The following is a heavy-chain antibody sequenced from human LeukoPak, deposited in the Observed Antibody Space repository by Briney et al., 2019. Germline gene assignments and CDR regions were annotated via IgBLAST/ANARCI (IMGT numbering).Heavy chain of an antibody. J-gene: IGHJ4*02. CDR2: IYYSGST. CDR1: GGSISSYY. CDR3: ARDDSSGWHEIDY. D-gene: IGHD6-19*01. Sequence: SETLSLTCTVSGGSISSYYWSWIRQPPGKGLEWIGYIYYSGSTNYNPSLKSRVTISVDTSKNQFSLKLSSVTAADTAVYYCARDDSSGWHEIDYWGQGTLVTVSS. V-gene: IGHV4-59*12.